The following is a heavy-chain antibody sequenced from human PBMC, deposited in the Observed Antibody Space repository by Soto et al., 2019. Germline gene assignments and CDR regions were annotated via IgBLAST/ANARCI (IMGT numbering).Heavy chain of an antibody. D-gene: IGHD3-16*01. V-gene: IGHV1-8*01. J-gene: IGHJ5*02. Sequence: ASVKVSCKASGYSFTNNDVSWVRQATGQGLEWMGWMNPGSGDTGYAQKFQGRVTMTRDISIATAYMELSSLRSDDTAIYYCARMATFGSLNWLHPWGQGTLVTVYS. CDR2: MNPGSGDT. CDR1: GYSFTNND. CDR3: ARMATFGSLNWLHP.